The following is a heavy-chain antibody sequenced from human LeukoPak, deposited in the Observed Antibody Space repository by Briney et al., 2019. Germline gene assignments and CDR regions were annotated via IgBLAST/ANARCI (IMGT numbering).Heavy chain of an antibody. CDR3: ARTGRYDFWSGYSDLNWFDP. CDR2: INHSGST. V-gene: IGHV4-34*01. D-gene: IGHD3-3*01. Sequence: PSETLSLTCAVYGGSFSGYYWSWIRQPPGKGLEWIGEINHSGSTNYNPSLKGRVTISVDTSKNQFSLKLSSVTAADTAVYYCARTGRYDFWSGYSDLNWFDPWGQGTLVTVSS. CDR1: GGSFSGYY. J-gene: IGHJ5*02.